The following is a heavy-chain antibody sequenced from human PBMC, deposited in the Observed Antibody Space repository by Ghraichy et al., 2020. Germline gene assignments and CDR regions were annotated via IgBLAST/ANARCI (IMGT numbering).Heavy chain of an antibody. J-gene: IGHJ4*02. V-gene: IGHV4-59*01. CDR2: ISRTGDT. CDR1: GDSLNSYF. Sequence: SQTLSLTCTVSGDSLNSYFWNWMRQSPRKGLEWIGYISRTGDTEYNPPLRRRVIIEKDTSNNVFSLKLTSVIAADTAIYYCVRGDDAYKTGYWGRGTLVTVSS. CDR3: VRGDDAYKTGY. D-gene: IGHD5-24*01.